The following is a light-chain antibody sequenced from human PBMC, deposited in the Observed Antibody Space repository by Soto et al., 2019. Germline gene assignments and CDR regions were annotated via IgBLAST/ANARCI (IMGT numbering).Light chain of an antibody. CDR1: NIGGKS. CDR3: QVWGSNADPYVV. J-gene: IGLJ2*01. V-gene: IGLV3-21*04. CDR2: NDG. Sequence: SYVLTQPPSVSVAPGQTARINCGGNNIGGKSVHWYQRKPGQAPVLIMYNDGDRPSGIPERFSGSNSGNTATLTVSRVEAGDEADYYCQVWGSNADPYVVFGGGTKLTVL.